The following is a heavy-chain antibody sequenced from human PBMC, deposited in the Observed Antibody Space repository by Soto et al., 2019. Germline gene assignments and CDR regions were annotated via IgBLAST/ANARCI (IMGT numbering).Heavy chain of an antibody. CDR1: GFTFSAFD. D-gene: IGHD6-19*01. Sequence: QLQLVESGGGVVQPETSLRLSCEASGFTFSAFDMHWVRQSPGKGLEWVATSSYDGDTKYYANSVKGRFTISRDNSRNTLDSHMNRLSVQDMAMYYCTGDCSAVTGTPFDLWGQRTMVVVSS. V-gene: IGHV3-30-3*01. J-gene: IGHJ3*01. CDR3: TGDCSAVTGTPFDL. CDR2: SSYDGDTK.